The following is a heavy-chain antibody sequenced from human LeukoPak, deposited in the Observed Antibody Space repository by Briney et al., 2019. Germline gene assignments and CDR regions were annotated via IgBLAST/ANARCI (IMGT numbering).Heavy chain of an antibody. J-gene: IGHJ4*02. CDR1: GFTFSSYA. CDR3: AKSTRSSSWPQFDY. D-gene: IGHD6-13*01. V-gene: IGHV3-23*01. CDR2: ISGNGGSI. Sequence: PGGSLRLSCAASGFTFSSYAMPWVRQAPGKGLEWVSVISGNGGSIHYADSVKGRFTIFRDSSKNTLYLQMNSLRDEDTAIYYCAKSTRSSSWPQFDYWGQGTLVTVSS.